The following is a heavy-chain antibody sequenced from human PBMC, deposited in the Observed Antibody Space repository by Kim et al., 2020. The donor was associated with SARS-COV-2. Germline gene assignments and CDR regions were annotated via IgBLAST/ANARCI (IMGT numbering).Heavy chain of an antibody. CDR3: ARAWVGLGAAAGTVDY. J-gene: IGHJ4*02. CDR2: INAGNGNT. V-gene: IGHV1-3*01. D-gene: IGHD6-13*01. Sequence: ASVKVSCKASGYTFTSYTIHWVRQAPGQRLEWMGWINAGNGNTKYAQKFQGRVTITTDTSASTAYMELSSLRSDDTAVYFCARAWVGLGAAAGTVDYCGQGTRGSVSS. CDR1: GYTFTSYT.